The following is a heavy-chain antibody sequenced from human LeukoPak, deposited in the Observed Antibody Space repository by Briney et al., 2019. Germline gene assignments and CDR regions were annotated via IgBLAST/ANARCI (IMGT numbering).Heavy chain of an antibody. V-gene: IGHV3-33*01. CDR3: VRGYSSSFNWFDP. Sequence: GESLKISFEASGFIFNTYGMHWVRQAPGKGLEWVAVIYYDGSNKYYADSVKGRFTISRDNSKNTLYLQMNSLRAEDTAVYYCVRGYSSSFNWFDPWGQGALVTVSS. D-gene: IGHD5-18*01. CDR1: GFIFNTYG. J-gene: IGHJ5*02. CDR2: IYYDGSNK.